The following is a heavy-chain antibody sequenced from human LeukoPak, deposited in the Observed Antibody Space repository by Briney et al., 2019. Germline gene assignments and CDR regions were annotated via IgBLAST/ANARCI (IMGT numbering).Heavy chain of an antibody. CDR2: IYYSGST. CDR3: ARHDSSGYYRTLDY. CDR1: GGSINSTNYY. J-gene: IGHJ4*02. D-gene: IGHD3-22*01. Sequence: PSETLSLTCTVSGGSINSTNYYWGWIRQPPGKGLEWIGSIYYSGSTYYNPSLRSRVTISVDTSKNQFSLKLTSVTAADTAVYYCARHDSSGYYRTLDYWGQGTLVTVSS. V-gene: IGHV4-39*01.